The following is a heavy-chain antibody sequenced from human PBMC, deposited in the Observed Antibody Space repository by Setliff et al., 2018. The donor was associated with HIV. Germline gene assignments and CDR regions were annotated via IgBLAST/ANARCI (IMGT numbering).Heavy chain of an antibody. CDR1: GYNFRDYG. V-gene: IGHV3-49*04. Sequence: PGGSLRLSCTASGYNFRDYGLNWVRQAPGRGLEWVGFIRSNAYGGTTDFAASVKGRFTISRDDSRGIAYLQMNSLKTEDTGVYYCARDNYDSAGHSTEEHFMHWGQGTLVTVS. CDR3: ARDNYDSAGHSTEEHFMH. CDR2: IRSNAYGGTT. D-gene: IGHD3-22*01. J-gene: IGHJ1*01.